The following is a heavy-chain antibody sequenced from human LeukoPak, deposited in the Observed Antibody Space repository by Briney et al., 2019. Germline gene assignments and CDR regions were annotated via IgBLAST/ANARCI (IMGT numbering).Heavy chain of an antibody. CDR1: GFTFDDYA. D-gene: IGHD2-15*01. J-gene: IGHJ4*02. V-gene: IGHV3-43*02. Sequence: GGSLRLSCAASGFTFDDYAMPWVRQAPGKGLEWVSLISGDGGSTYYADSVKGRFTISRDNSKNSLYLQMNSLRTEDTALYYCAKDIGYCSGGSCHAGPLDYWGQGTLVTVSS. CDR3: AKDIGYCSGGSCHAGPLDY. CDR2: ISGDGGST.